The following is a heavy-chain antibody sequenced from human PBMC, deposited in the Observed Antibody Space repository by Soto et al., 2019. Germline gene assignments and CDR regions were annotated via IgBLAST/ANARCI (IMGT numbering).Heavy chain of an antibody. CDR2: IWYDGSNK. D-gene: IGHD3-3*01. Sequence: GGSLRLSCAASGFTFSSYGMHWFRQAPGKGLEWVAVIWYDGSNKYYADSVKGRFTISRDNSKNTLYLQMNSLRAEDTAVYYCARDGYDFWSGSYISRFAPWRQGTLVTVSS. CDR3: ARDGYDFWSGSYISRFAP. V-gene: IGHV3-33*01. J-gene: IGHJ5*02. CDR1: GFTFSSYG.